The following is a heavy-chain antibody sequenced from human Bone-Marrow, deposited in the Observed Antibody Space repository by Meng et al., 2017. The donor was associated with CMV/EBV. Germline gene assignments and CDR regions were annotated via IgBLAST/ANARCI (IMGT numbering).Heavy chain of an antibody. D-gene: IGHD3-3*01. CDR3: ASVYYDFWSGYFDY. V-gene: IGHV3-21*01. CDR2: ISSSGSYI. Sequence: GESLKISCAASGFTFSSYSMNWVRQAPGKGLEWVSSISSSGSYIYYADSVKGRFTISRDNAKNSLYLQMNSLRAEDTAVYYCASVYYDFWSGYFDYWGQGTLVTVSS. J-gene: IGHJ4*02. CDR1: GFTFSSYS.